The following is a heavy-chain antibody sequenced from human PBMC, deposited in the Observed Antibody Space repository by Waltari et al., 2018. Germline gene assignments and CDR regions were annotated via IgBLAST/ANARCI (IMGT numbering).Heavy chain of an antibody. CDR3: ARDYCDRTYCHGMDV. CDR1: EFSFSSYA. CDR2: ISYNARNI. V-gene: IGHV3-30*04. D-gene: IGHD3-22*01. Sequence: QVQVVESGGGVVQPGRSVRLSCSASEFSFSSYAMHWVRQAPGKGLEWVAVISYNARNIYYVDSVKGRFTISRDNSKKMLYLQMNSLRVEDTAVYYCARDYCDRTYCHGMDVWGQGTTVTISS. J-gene: IGHJ6*02.